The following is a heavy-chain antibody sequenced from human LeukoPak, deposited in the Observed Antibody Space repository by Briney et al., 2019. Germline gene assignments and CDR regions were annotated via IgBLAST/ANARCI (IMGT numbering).Heavy chain of an antibody. Sequence: SETLSLTCAVSGDSIKNSDYYGGWIRQPPGKGREGMGSIYYNGFTNYSPSLKSRVTISVDTSRNQFSLKLSSVTAATTAVYFCARLPGETWGLFDFWGQGILITVSS. CDR3: ARLPGETWGLFDF. J-gene: IGHJ4*02. V-gene: IGHV4-39*01. CDR2: IYYNGFT. D-gene: IGHD3-16*01. CDR1: GDSIKNSDYY.